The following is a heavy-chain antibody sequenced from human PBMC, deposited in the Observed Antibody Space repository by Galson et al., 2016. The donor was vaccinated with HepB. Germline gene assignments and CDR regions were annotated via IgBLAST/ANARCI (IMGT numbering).Heavy chain of an antibody. CDR3: AKVHCSTSCSHDY. D-gene: IGHD2-2*01. Sequence: SLRLSCAASGFTFSSYAMSWVRQAPGKGLEWVSGMSGTGGSTYYADSVKGRLTISRDNSNNTLYLQMNRLRADDTAVYYCAKVHCSTSCSHDYWGQGTLVTVSS. CDR2: MSGTGGST. J-gene: IGHJ4*02. V-gene: IGHV3-23*01. CDR1: GFTFSSYA.